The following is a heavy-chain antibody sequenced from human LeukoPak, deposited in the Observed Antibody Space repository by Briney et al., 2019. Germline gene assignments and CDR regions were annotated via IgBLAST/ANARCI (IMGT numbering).Heavy chain of an antibody. CDR1: GGSISSYY. J-gene: IGHJ5*02. D-gene: IGHD4-17*01. Sequence: LETLSLTCTVSGGSISSYYWSWIRQPPGKGLEWIGYIYYSGSTNYNPSLKSRVTISVDTSKNQFSLKLSSVTAADTAVYYCARVKTTVPTNWFDPWGQGTLVTVSS. CDR2: IYYSGST. V-gene: IGHV4-59*01. CDR3: ARVKTTVPTNWFDP.